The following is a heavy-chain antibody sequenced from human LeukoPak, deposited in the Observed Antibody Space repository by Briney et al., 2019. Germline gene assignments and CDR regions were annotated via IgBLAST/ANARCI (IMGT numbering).Heavy chain of an antibody. CDR2: INPNSGGT. CDR1: GYTFTGYH. J-gene: IGHJ5*02. D-gene: IGHD2-8*01. Sequence: ASVKVSCKASGYTFTGYHMHWVRQAPGQGLEWMGRINPNSGGTNYAQKFQGRVTMTRDTSISTAYMELSRLRSDDTAVYYCAREGVYCTNGVCDIPNWFDPWGQGTLVTVSS. V-gene: IGHV1-2*06. CDR3: AREGVYCTNGVCDIPNWFDP.